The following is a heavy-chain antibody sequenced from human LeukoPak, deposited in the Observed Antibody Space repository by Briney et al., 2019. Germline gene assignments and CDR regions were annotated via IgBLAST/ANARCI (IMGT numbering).Heavy chain of an antibody. CDR1: GFTFSSYA. V-gene: IGHV3-11*01. CDR2: ISSSGNTI. CDR3: ARPDYYDSSEGTDY. D-gene: IGHD3-22*01. J-gene: IGHJ4*02. Sequence: GGSLRLSCAASGFTFSSYAMSWIRQAPGKGLEWVSYISSSGNTIYYADSVKGRFTISRDNAKNSLHLQMNSLRAEDTAVYYCARPDYYDSSEGTDYWGQGTLVTVSS.